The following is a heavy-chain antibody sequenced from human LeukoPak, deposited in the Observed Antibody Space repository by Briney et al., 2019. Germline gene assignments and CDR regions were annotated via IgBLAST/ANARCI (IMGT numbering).Heavy chain of an antibody. CDR2: IIPIFGTA. CDR3: ARSLGYCSSTSCYGGYYFDY. V-gene: IGHV1-69*01. D-gene: IGHD2-2*01. J-gene: IGHJ4*02. CDR1: GGTFSSYA. Sequence: ASVKVSCKASGGTFSSYAISWVRQAPEQGLEWMGGIIPIFGTANYAQKFQGRVTITADESTSTAYMELSSLRSEDTAVYYCARSLGYCSSTSCYGGYYFDYWGQGTLVTVSS.